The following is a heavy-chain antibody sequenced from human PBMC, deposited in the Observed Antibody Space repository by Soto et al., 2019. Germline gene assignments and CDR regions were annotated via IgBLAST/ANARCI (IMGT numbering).Heavy chain of an antibody. V-gene: IGHV4-39*07. D-gene: IGHD3-3*01. J-gene: IGHJ6*01. CDR2: IYYSGST. CDR3: ASFSLIFRAPSYYYYG. Sequence: PSENPALTSTVSGGSSSSSGYYWAWIRHTPGKGQEWVGSIYYSGSTYYNPSLKSRVTISVDTSKNQFSLKLSSVTAADTAVYYCASFSLIFRAPSYYYYG. CDR1: GGSSSSSGYY.